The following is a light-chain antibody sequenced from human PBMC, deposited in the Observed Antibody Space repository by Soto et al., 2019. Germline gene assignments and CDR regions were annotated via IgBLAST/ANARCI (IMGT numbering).Light chain of an antibody. J-gene: IGKJ3*01. CDR1: QSISSSY. Sequence: EIVLTQSPGTLSLSPGERATLSCRASQSISSSYLAWYQQTPGQAPSLLIYGTTSRATGIPARFSGNGSGTDFTVTISRLEPEDFAVYYCQQYGGSPPVTFGPGTKVDIK. CDR3: QQYGGSPPVT. CDR2: GTT. V-gene: IGKV3-20*01.